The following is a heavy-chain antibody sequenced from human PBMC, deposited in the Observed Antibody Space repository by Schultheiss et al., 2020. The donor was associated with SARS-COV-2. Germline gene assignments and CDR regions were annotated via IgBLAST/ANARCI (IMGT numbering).Heavy chain of an antibody. CDR2: IYYSGST. CDR1: GGSFSGYY. CDR3: ARKRGIAGVYYYYGMDV. V-gene: IGHV4-34*01. Sequence: SETLSLTCAVYGGSFSGYYWSWIRQPPGKGLEWIGRIYYSGSTYYNPSLKSRVTISVDTSKNQFSLKLSSVTAADTAVYYCARKRGIAGVYYYYGMDVWGQGTTVTVSS. J-gene: IGHJ6*02. D-gene: IGHD1-26*01.